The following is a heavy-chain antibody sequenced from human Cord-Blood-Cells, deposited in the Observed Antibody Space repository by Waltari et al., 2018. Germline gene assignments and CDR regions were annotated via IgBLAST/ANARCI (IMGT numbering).Heavy chain of an antibody. D-gene: IGHD2-2*01. J-gene: IGHJ4*02. CDR2: IIPIFGTA. V-gene: IGHV1-69*01. Sequence: QVQLVQSGAEVKKPGSSVKVSCKASGGTFSSYAISWVRQAPGQGLEWMGGIIPIFGTANYAQKFQGRVTITADESTSTAYMELSSLRSEDTAVYYCARGGRGLGYCSSTSCFHFDYWGQGTLVTVSS. CDR3: ARGGRGLGYCSSTSCFHFDY. CDR1: GGTFSSYA.